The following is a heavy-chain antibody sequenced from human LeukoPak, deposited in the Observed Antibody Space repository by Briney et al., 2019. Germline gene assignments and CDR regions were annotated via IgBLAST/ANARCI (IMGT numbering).Heavy chain of an antibody. CDR3: ARLRLRLWYYYMDV. D-gene: IGHD4-17*01. J-gene: IGHJ6*03. CDR2: IFYSGST. V-gene: IGHV4-39*07. Sequence: SETLSLTCTVSSGSISTSNYYWGWVRQPPGKALEWFGNIFYSGSTYYSPSLKSRVTISVDTSKNQFSLKLSSVTAADTAVYYCARLRLRLWYYYMDVWGKGTTVTVSS. CDR1: SGSISTSNYY.